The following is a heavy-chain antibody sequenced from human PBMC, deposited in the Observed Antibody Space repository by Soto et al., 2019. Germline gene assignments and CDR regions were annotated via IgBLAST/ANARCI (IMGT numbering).Heavy chain of an antibody. CDR1: GFTFGDYA. Sequence: LRLSCTASGFTFGDYAMSWVRQAPGKGLEWVGFIRSKAYGGTTEYAASVKGRFTISRDDSKSIAYLQMNSLKTEDTAVYYCTREDSSYSYGTDVWGQGTTVTVS. J-gene: IGHJ6*02. CDR3: TREDSSYSYGTDV. V-gene: IGHV3-49*04. D-gene: IGHD5-18*01. CDR2: IRSKAYGGTT.